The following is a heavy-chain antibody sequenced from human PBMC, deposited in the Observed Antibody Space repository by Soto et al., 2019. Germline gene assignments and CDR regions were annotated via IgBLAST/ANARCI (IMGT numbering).Heavy chain of an antibody. J-gene: IGHJ6*02. D-gene: IGHD2-2*01. Sequence: ASVKVSCKASGGTFSSYAISWVRQAPGQGLEWMGGIIPIFGTANYAQKFQGRVTITADKSTSTAYMELSSLRSEDTAVYYCARALILPAEPSYYYYGMDVWGRGTTVPVSS. CDR3: ARALILPAEPSYYYYGMDV. CDR2: IIPIFGTA. V-gene: IGHV1-69*06. CDR1: GGTFSSYA.